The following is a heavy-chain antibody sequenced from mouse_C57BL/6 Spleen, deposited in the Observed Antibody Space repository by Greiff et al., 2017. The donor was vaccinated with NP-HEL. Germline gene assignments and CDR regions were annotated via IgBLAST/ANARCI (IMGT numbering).Heavy chain of an antibody. J-gene: IGHJ4*01. Sequence: EVKLQQSGPVLVKPGASVKMSCKASGYTFTDYYMNWVKQSHGKSLEWIGVINPYNGGTSYNQKFKGKATLTVDKSSSTAYMELNSLTSEDSAVYYCAREGDAMDYWGQGTSVTVSS. CDR3: AREGDAMDY. V-gene: IGHV1-19*01. CDR1: GYTFTDYY. CDR2: INPYNGGT.